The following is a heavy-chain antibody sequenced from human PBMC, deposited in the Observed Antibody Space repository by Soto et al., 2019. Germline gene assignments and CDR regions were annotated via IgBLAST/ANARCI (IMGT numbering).Heavy chain of an antibody. Sequence: PGGSLRLSCAASGFTFSDHYMSWIRQAPGKGLEWISYINPSGTNTDYADSVKGRFTISRDNAENSLYLQMNSLRAEDTALYYCARGHHSMVVWGQGATVTVSS. CDR3: ARGHHSMVV. J-gene: IGHJ6*02. V-gene: IGHV3-11*06. CDR2: INPSGTNT. CDR1: GFTFSDHY.